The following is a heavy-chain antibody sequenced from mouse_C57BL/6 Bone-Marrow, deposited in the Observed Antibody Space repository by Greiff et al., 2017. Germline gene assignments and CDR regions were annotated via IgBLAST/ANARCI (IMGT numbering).Heavy chain of an antibody. Sequence: VQLQQSGAELARPGASVKLSCKASGYTFTSYGISWVKQRTGQGLGWIGEIYPRSGNTYYNAKFKGKATLTADKSSSTAYMELRSLTSEDAAVYFCAWPSPWFAYWGQGTLVTVSA. CDR2: IYPRSGNT. CDR1: GYTFTSYG. CDR3: AWPSPWFAY. J-gene: IGHJ3*01. V-gene: IGHV1-81*01.